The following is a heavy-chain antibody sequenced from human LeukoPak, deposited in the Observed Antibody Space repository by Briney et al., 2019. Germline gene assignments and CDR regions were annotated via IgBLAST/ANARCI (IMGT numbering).Heavy chain of an antibody. Sequence: ASVKVSCKASGYTFTDYYLHWVRQAPGQGLEWMGWFNPNSGGTYYAQKFQGRVTMTRDTSISTAYMELSRLRSDDTAVYYCARAVQETTGGLFDYWGQGTLVTVSP. CDR3: ARAVQETTGGLFDY. CDR1: GYTFTDYY. J-gene: IGHJ4*02. CDR2: FNPNSGGT. D-gene: IGHD4-17*01. V-gene: IGHV1-2*02.